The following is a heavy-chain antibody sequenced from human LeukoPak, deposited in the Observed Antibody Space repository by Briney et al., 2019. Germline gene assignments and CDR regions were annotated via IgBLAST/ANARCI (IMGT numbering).Heavy chain of an antibody. V-gene: IGHV5-51*01. D-gene: IGHD1-26*01. CDR2: IYPGDSDT. J-gene: IGHJ4*02. CDR3: ARTYSGSYGDY. Sequence: WMGIIYPGDSDTRYSPSFQGQVTISADKSISTAYLQWSSLKASDTAMYYCARTYSGSYGDYWGQGTLVTVSS.